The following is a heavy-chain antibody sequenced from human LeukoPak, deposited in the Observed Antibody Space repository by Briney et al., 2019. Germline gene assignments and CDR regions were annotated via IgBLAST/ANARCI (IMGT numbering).Heavy chain of an antibody. CDR2: IYTSGST. D-gene: IGHD6-13*01. J-gene: IGHJ6*03. V-gene: IGHV4-4*07. CDR3: ARGAAAAGYYYYYYMDV. Sequence: NPSETLSLTCTVSGGSISSYYWSWIRQPAGKGLEWIGRIYTSGSTNYNPSLKSRVTMSVDTSKNQFSLKLSSVTAADTAVYYCARGAAAAGYYYYYYMDVWGKGTTVTISS. CDR1: GGSISSYY.